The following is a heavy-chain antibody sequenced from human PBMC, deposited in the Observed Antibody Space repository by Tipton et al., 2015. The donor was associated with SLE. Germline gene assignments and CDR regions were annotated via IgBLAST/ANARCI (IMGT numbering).Heavy chain of an antibody. CDR1: GFTFSSYT. CDR2: ISSSRSYI. Sequence: SLRLFCVASGFTFSSYTINWVRQVPGKGLEWVSSISSSRSYIFYADSVKGRFTISRDNAKNSLYLQMNSLRIEDTALYYCTKDMWPGGADVWGQGTTVTVSS. V-gene: IGHV3-21*04. J-gene: IGHJ6*02. CDR3: TKDMWPGGADV. D-gene: IGHD2-21*01.